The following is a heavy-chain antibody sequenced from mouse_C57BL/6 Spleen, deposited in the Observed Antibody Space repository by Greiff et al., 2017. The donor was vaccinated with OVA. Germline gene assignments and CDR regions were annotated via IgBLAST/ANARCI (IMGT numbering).Heavy chain of an antibody. CDR3: ARQDYGPFAY. CDR1: GFTFSSYT. CDR2: ISGGGGNT. J-gene: IGHJ3*01. D-gene: IGHD1-2*01. Sequence: EVMLVESGGGLVKPGGSLKLSCAASGFTFSSYTMSWVRQTPEKRLEWVATISGGGGNTYYPDSVKGRFTISRDNAKNTLYLQMSSLRSEDTALYYCARQDYGPFAYWGQGTLVTVSA. V-gene: IGHV5-9*01.